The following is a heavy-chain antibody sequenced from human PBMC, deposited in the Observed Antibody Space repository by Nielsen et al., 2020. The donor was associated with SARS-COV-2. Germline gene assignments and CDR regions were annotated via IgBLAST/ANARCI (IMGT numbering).Heavy chain of an antibody. CDR2: IWCDGSNE. CDR1: GLIFGTYG. V-gene: IGHV3-33*01. D-gene: IGHD3-3*01. Sequence: GESLKISCRASGLIFGTYGMHWVRQAPGKGLEWVAGIWCDGSNENYAESVKGRFTISRDNSNNTLFLQMDSLTADDTAVYFCARLSNFWSGYNDYWGQGTLVTVSS. CDR3: ARLSNFWSGYNDY. J-gene: IGHJ4*02.